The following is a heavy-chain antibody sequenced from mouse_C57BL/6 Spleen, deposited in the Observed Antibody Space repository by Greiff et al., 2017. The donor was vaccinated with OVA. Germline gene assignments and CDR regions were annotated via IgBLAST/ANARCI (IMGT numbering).Heavy chain of an antibody. V-gene: IGHV5-6*01. J-gene: IGHJ4*01. CDR2: ISSGGSYT. CDR3: ARHNDYDYAMDY. CDR1: GFTFSSYG. D-gene: IGHD2-4*01. Sequence: EVNVVESGGDLVKPGGSLKLSCAASGFTFSSYGMSWVRQTPDKRLEWVATISSGGSYTYYPDSVKGRFTISRDNAKNTLYLQMSSLKSEDTAMYYCARHNDYDYAMDYWGQGTSVTVSS.